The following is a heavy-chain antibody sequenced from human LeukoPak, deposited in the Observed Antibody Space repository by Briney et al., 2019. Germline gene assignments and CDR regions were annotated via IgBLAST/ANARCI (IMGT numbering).Heavy chain of an antibody. Sequence: SKTLSLTCTVSGGSISSYYWSWIRQPPGKGLEWIGYIYYSGSTNYNPSLKSRVTISVDTSKNQFSLKLSSVTAADKAVYYCATVRGVIHNSYYYYYMDVWGKGTTVTISS. CDR1: GGSISSYY. D-gene: IGHD3-10*01. CDR2: IYYSGST. CDR3: ATVRGVIHNSYYYYYMDV. J-gene: IGHJ6*03. V-gene: IGHV4-59*12.